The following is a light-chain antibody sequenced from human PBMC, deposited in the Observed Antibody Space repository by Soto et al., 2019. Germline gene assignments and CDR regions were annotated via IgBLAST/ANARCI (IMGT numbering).Light chain of an antibody. Sequence: QSVLTQPPSASGSPGQSVTISCTGTSSDVGRYNYISWYQQRPGKAPKLIIYEVSKRPSGVPDRLSGFKYGNTASLTVSGLQAEVVDGYCCSSYVGNCRYVFGSGIGVAVL. CDR2: EVS. CDR3: SSYVGNCRYV. CDR1: SSDVGRYNY. J-gene: IGLJ1*01. V-gene: IGLV2-8*01.